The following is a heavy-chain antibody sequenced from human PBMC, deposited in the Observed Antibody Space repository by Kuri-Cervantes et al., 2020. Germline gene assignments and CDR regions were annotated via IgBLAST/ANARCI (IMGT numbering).Heavy chain of an antibody. CDR1: GFTVSSNY. CDR2: IYSGGST. CDR3: ARDANDILNDY. V-gene: IGHV3-53*01. D-gene: IGHD3-9*01. Sequence: GGSLRLSCAASGFTVSSNYMSWVRQAPGKGLEWVSVIYSGGSTYYADSVKGRFTISRDNSKNTLYLQMNSLRAEDTAVYYCARDANDILNDYWGQGTLVTVSS. J-gene: IGHJ4*02.